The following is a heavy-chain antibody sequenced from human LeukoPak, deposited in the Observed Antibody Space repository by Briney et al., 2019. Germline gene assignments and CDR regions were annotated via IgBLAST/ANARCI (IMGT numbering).Heavy chain of an antibody. CDR1: GYTFTSYG. Sequence: ASVKVSXKASGYTFTSYGISWVRQAPGQGLEWMGWISAYNGNTNYAQKLQGRGTMTTDTSTSTAYMELRSLRSDDTAVYYCARDWEVAIHRPIDYWGQGTLVTVSS. V-gene: IGHV1-18*01. J-gene: IGHJ4*02. CDR3: ARDWEVAIHRPIDY. CDR2: ISAYNGNT. D-gene: IGHD5-12*01.